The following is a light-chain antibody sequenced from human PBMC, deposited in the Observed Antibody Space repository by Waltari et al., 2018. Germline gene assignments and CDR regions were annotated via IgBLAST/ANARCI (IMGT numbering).Light chain of an antibody. CDR1: QSVSSSY. CDR3: QQYGSSPYT. V-gene: IGKV3-20*01. Sequence: EIVLTQSPGTLSLSPAERPTLSCRASQSVSSSYLGWYQQKPGQAPRLLIYGASNRATGIPDRFSGSGSGTDFTLTISRLEPEDFAVYYCQQYGSSPYTFGQGTKLEIK. CDR2: GAS. J-gene: IGKJ2*01.